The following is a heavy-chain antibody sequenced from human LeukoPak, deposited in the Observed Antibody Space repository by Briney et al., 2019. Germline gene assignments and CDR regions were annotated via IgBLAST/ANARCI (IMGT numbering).Heavy chain of an antibody. J-gene: IGHJ4*02. V-gene: IGHV3-53*01. CDR3: ARRAGAYSHPYDY. CDR2: IYSDNT. Sequence: GGSLRLSSAASGFTVSSKYMTWVRQAPGKGLEWVSFIYSDNTHYSDSVKGRFTISRDNSKNTLYLQMNSLRAEDTAVYYCARRAGAYSHPYDYWGQGTLVTVSS. D-gene: IGHD4/OR15-4a*01. CDR1: GFTVSSKY.